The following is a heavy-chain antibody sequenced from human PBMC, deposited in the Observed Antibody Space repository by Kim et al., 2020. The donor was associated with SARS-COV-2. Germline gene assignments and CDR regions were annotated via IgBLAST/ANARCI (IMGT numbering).Heavy chain of an antibody. CDR1: GFTFSSYA. V-gene: IGHV3-30*04. J-gene: IGHJ4*02. CDR2: ISYDGSNK. D-gene: IGHD2-15*01. Sequence: GGSLRLSCAASGFTFSSYAMHWVRQAPGKGLEWVAVISYDGSNKYYADSVKGRFTISRDNSKNTLYLQMNSLRAEDTAMYYCAKDGGRLKYYFDYWGQGTLVTVSS. CDR3: AKDGGRLKYYFDY.